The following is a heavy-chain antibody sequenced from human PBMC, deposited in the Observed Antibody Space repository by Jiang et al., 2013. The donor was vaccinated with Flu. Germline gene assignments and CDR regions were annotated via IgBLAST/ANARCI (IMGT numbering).Heavy chain of an antibody. CDR1: GYSISSGYY. D-gene: IGHD3-16*01. Sequence: KPSETLSLTCAVSGYSISSGYYWGWIRQPPGKGLEWIGSIYHSGSTYYNPSLKSRVTISVDTSKNQFSLKLSSVTAADTAVYYCARSLDADAFDIWGQGTMVTVSS. V-gene: IGHV4-38-2*01. J-gene: IGHJ3*02. CDR3: ARSLDADAFDI. CDR2: IYHSGST.